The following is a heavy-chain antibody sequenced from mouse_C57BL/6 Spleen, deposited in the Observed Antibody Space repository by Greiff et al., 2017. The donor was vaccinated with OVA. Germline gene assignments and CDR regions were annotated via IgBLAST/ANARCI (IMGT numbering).Heavy chain of an antibody. CDR1: GFTFSDYG. Sequence: EVKVEESGGGLVKPGGSLKLSCAASGFTFSDYGMHWVRQAPEKGLEWVAYISSGSSTIYYADTVKGRFTISRDNAKNTLFLQMTSLRSEDTAMYYCARNDGYWYFDVWGTGTTVTVSS. D-gene: IGHD2-3*01. V-gene: IGHV5-17*01. CDR3: ARNDGYWYFDV. CDR2: ISSGSSTI. J-gene: IGHJ1*03.